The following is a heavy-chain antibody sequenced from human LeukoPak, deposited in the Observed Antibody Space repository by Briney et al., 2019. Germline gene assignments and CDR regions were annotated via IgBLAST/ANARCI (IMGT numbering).Heavy chain of an antibody. V-gene: IGHV3-30*02. CDR2: IRHDGTNK. D-gene: IGHD3-22*01. CDR3: AKGFYDSSGYHNFDY. Sequence: PGGSLRLSCAASGFTFSDYGMHWVRQPPGKGLEWLAFIRHDGTNKYYPASVKGRFTISSDNSQNTVSLQMNSRSAEGTAVYCCAKGFYDSSGYHNFDYWGQGTLVTVSS. CDR1: GFTFSDYG. J-gene: IGHJ4*01.